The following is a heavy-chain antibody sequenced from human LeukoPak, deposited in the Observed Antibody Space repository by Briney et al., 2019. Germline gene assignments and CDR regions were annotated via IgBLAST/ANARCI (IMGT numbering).Heavy chain of an antibody. CDR1: GFNVNSFE. CDR2: ISDSGGVI. V-gene: IGHV3-48*03. D-gene: IGHD1-26*01. J-gene: IGHJ4*02. Sequence: PGGSLRLSCAASGFNVNSFEMTWVRQAPGLGLEFLSYISDSGGVIKYADSVKGRLIISRDSAENALYLQMNNLGADDTAVYFCAGGPQYTGSFPYWGQGTLVAVSS. CDR3: AGGPQYTGSFPY.